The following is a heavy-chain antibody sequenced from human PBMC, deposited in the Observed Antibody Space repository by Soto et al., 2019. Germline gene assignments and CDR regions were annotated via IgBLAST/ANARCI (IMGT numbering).Heavy chain of an antibody. CDR1: GFTLSTYS. J-gene: IGHJ6*01. CDR2: ISSSSSYI. Sequence: GGSLRLSCAASGFTLSTYSKNWVRQAPGKGLEWVSSISSSSSYIYYADSVKGRFTISRDNAKNSLYLQMNSLRAEDTAVYYCARDLAIDERFPEPENLNYY. D-gene: IGHD2-2*01. V-gene: IGHV3-21*01. CDR3: ARDLAIDERFPEPENLNYY.